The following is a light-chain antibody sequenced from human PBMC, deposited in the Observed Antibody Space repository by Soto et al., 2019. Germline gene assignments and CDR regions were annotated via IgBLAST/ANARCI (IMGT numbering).Light chain of an antibody. V-gene: IGLV2-14*01. J-gene: IGLJ2*01. Sequence: QSALTQPASVSGSPGQSITISCTGTSRDIGGFNYVSWYQQHPGNAPKHMIYEVSNRPSGVSNRFSGSKSDNTASLTISGLQAEDKADYYCSSYTSSSTVIFGGATKLTVL. CDR2: EVS. CDR1: SRDIGGFNY. CDR3: SSYTSSSTVI.